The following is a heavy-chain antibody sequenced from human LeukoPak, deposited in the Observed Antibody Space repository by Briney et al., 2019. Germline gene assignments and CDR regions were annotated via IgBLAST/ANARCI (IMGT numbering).Heavy chain of an antibody. CDR3: ARDPPSVAAVGYSMDV. D-gene: IGHD6-13*01. V-gene: IGHV3-48*04. J-gene: IGHJ6*02. CDR1: GFTFSSYS. Sequence: QTGGSLRLSCAASGFTFSSYSMNWVRQAPGKGLELVSYIDSSSSAIYYADSVKGRFTISRDNAKNSLYLQMNSLRAEDTAVYYCARDPPSVAAVGYSMDVWGRGTTVTVSS. CDR2: IDSSSSAI.